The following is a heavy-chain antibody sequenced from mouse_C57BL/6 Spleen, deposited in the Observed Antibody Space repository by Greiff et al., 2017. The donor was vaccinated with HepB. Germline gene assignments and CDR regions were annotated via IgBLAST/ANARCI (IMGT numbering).Heavy chain of an antibody. V-gene: IGHV5-6*01. J-gene: IGHJ2*01. CDR1: GFTFSSYG. CDR2: ISSGGSYT. CDR3: ARQTAQAFFDY. Sequence: EVKLMESGGDLVKPGGSLKLSCAASGFTFSSYGMSWVRQTPDKRLEWVATISSGGSYTYYPDSVKGRFTISRDNAKNTLYLQMSSLKSEDTAMYYCARQTAQAFFDYWGQGTTLTVSS. D-gene: IGHD3-2*02.